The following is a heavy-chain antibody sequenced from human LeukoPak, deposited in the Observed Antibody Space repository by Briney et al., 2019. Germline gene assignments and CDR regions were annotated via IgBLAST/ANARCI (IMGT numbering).Heavy chain of an antibody. D-gene: IGHD1-26*01. J-gene: IGHJ4*02. Sequence: ASVKVSCKASGYAFTSYDINWVRQAPGQGLEWMGGIIPIFGTANYAQKFQGRVTMTRNTSISTAYMELSSLRSEDTAVYYCARGSGPMDWGQGTLVTVSS. CDR3: ARGSGPMD. CDR1: GYAFTSYD. V-gene: IGHV1-8*01. CDR2: IIPIFGTA.